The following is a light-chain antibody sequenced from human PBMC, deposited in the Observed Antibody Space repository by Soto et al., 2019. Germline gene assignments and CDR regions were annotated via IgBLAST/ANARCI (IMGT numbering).Light chain of an antibody. CDR3: QQYNSYPWT. Sequence: DLQMTQSPSSLSACLGDRVTIXXRASQSISSYLHWDQQKPGTAPKVXIYDASSLESGVPSRCSGSGSGTEFTLTITSLQPDDFATYYCQQYNSYPWTFGQGTKV. CDR1: QSISSY. V-gene: IGKV1-5*01. J-gene: IGKJ1*01. CDR2: DAS.